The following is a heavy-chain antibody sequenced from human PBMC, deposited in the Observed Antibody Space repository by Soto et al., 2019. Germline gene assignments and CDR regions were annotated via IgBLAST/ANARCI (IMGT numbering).Heavy chain of an antibody. CDR3: AHIGVSRWFDF. CDR2: IYWDDDK. CDR1: GFSLSTRGVG. Sequence: QITLKESGPTLVKPTQTLTLTCTFSGFSLSTRGVGVGWIRQPPGKALEWLALIYWDDDKRYSPSLKTRLTLTKDTSKNQVVLTMTNMDPVATATYSCAHIGVSRWFDFWGQGTLVTVSS. V-gene: IGHV2-5*02. J-gene: IGHJ4*02. D-gene: IGHD6-13*01.